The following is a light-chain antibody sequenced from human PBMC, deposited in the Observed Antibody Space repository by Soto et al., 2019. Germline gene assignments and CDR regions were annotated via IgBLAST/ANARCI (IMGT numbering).Light chain of an antibody. CDR2: EVS. J-gene: IGLJ1*01. CDR3: SLYTSENAYV. V-gene: IGLV2-18*01. CDR1: STDFVGYNR. Sequence: QSALTQPPSVSGSPGQSVTISCTGTSTDFVGYNRVSWYQQPPGTAPKLMIYEVSKRPSGVPDRFSGSKSGNTASLTISGLQAADEADYYCSLYTSENAYVFGTGTKVNRP.